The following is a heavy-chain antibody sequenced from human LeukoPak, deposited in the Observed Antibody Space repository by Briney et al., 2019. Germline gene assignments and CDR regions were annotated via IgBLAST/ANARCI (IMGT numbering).Heavy chain of an antibody. J-gene: IGHJ3*02. V-gene: IGHV4-34*01. CDR2: INHSGST. D-gene: IGHD3-10*01. CDR1: GGSFSGYY. Sequence: PSETLSLTCAVDGGSFSGYYWSWIRQPPGKGLEWIGEINHSGSTNYNPSLKSRVTISVDTSKNQFSLKLSSVTAADTAVYYCARPSITMVRGVRSRAFDIWGQGTMVTVSS. CDR3: ARPSITMVRGVRSRAFDI.